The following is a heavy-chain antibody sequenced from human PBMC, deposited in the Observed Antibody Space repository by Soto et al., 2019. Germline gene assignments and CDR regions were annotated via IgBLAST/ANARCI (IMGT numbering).Heavy chain of an antibody. V-gene: IGHV3-74*01. CDR1: RFTFGSYW. CDR2: INVDGTET. J-gene: IGHJ6*02. Sequence: PGGSLRLSCTAPRFTFGSYWKHWVRQAPGKGLVWVSDINVDGTETWYADSVKGRFTISRDNDKKTLYLHMTGLRVDDTGVYYCARHEEVLLTNYGMAVWGQGTTVTVSS. CDR3: ARHEEVLLTNYGMAV.